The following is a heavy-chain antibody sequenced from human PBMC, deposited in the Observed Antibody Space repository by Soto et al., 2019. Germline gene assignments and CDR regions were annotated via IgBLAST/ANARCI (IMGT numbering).Heavy chain of an antibody. Sequence: QITLKESGPTLVKPTQTLTLTCTFSGFSLSTSGVGVGWIRQPPGKALDWLALIYWDDDKRYSPSLRSRLTITKDTSKNQVVLTMTNMDPVDTATYYCAHRREDRGGLGNFDYWGQETLVTVSS. D-gene: IGHD2-15*01. CDR3: AHRREDRGGLGNFDY. CDR1: GFSLSTSGVG. CDR2: IYWDDDK. J-gene: IGHJ4*02. V-gene: IGHV2-5*02.